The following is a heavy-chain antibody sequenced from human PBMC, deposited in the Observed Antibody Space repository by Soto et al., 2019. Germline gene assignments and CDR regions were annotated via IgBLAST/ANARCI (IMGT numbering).Heavy chain of an antibody. J-gene: IGHJ4*02. CDR1: GFTFSSYA. CDR2: ISGSGDST. CDR3: ARRRSGSDYDY. Sequence: EVQLLESGGGLVQPGGSLRLSCAASGFTFSSYAMRWVRQAPVKGLEWVSAISGSGDSTYYADSVKGRFTISRDNSKNTLYLQMNILRAEDTAVYYSARRRSGSDYDYWGQGTLVTVSS. V-gene: IGHV3-23*01. D-gene: IGHD1-26*01.